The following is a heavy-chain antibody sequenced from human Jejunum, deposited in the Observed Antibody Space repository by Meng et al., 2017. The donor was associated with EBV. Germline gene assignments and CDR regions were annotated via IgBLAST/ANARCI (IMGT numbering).Heavy chain of an antibody. J-gene: IGHJ5*02. V-gene: IGHV4-4*03. Sequence: QVQLQESGPGLVKPPGXLSVTCTVSGGSISSSNWWSWVRQPPGKGLEWIGEIDHSGTTNYNPSLKSRVTISVDNSKNQFSLKLTSVTAADTAVYYCGSNGVIGPRDGVDPWGQGTLVSVSS. D-gene: IGHD2-21*01. CDR3: GSNGVIGPRDGVDP. CDR1: GGSISSSNW. CDR2: IDHSGTT.